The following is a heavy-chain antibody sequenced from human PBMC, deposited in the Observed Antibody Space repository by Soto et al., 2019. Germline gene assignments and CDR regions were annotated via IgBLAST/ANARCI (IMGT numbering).Heavy chain of an antibody. Sequence: TSVKVSCKTSGYTFTNYDINWVRQAAGQGLEWMGWINPDSDNTGYAQKFQGRVTMTGDTSISTAYMELNSLRSEDTAVYYCARGRRYCTTTSCYPPALFPYGMDVWGQGTTVTVSS. CDR3: ARGRRYCTTTSCYPPALFPYGMDV. CDR1: GYTFTNYD. V-gene: IGHV1-8*01. D-gene: IGHD2-2*01. J-gene: IGHJ6*02. CDR2: INPDSDNT.